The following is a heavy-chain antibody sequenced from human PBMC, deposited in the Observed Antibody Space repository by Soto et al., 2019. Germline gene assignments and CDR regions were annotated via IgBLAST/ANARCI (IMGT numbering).Heavy chain of an antibody. Sequence: SETLSLTCTVSGGSISSYYWSWIRQPPGKGLEWIGYIYYSGSTNYNPSLKSRVTISVDTSKNQFSLQLSSVTAADTAVYYCVRANYFDFWGQGTLVTVSS. CDR1: GGSISSYY. J-gene: IGHJ4*02. CDR2: IYYSGST. CDR3: VRANYFDF. V-gene: IGHV4-59*01.